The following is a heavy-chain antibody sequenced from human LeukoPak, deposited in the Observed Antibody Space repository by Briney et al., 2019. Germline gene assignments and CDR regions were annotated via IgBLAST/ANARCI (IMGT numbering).Heavy chain of an antibody. J-gene: IGHJ1*01. D-gene: IGHD2-2*01. CDR2: IIPIFGTA. CDR3: ARAPQDIVVVPAPFAEYFQH. V-gene: IGHV1-69*01. Sequence: SGKVSCKASGGTFSSYAISWVRQAPGQGLEWMGGIIPIFGTANYAQKFQGRVTITADESTSTAYMELSSLRSEDTAVYYCARAPQDIVVVPAPFAEYFQHWGQAPWSPSPQ. CDR1: GGTFSSYA.